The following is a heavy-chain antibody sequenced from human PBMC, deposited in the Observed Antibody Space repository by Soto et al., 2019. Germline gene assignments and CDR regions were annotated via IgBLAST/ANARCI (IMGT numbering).Heavy chain of an antibody. CDR2: IMPIFHAP. CDR3: ASWLKGPDIGNYYYGMDV. V-gene: IGHV1-69*13. D-gene: IGHD2-15*01. Sequence: SVKVSCKVSGYTLTELSMHWVRQAPGQGLEWLGGIMPIFHAPDYAQKFQGRVTITADEFTRTAYMEMNSLRSEDTAVYYCASWLKGPDIGNYYYGMDVWGQGTTVTVSS. CDR1: GYTLTELS. J-gene: IGHJ6*02.